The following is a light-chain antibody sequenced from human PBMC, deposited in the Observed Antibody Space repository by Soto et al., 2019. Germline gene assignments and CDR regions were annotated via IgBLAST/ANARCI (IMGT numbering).Light chain of an antibody. CDR1: SSNIGSNY. CDR3: AACDDSMRAFYV. Sequence: QSVLTQPPSASGTPGQRVTISCSGSSSNIGSNYVYWYQQLPGTAPKLLIYSNNQRPSGVPDRFSGSKSGTSASLAISGLRSEDEADYYCAACDDSMRAFYVFGTGTKVTVL. V-gene: IGLV1-47*02. CDR2: SNN. J-gene: IGLJ1*01.